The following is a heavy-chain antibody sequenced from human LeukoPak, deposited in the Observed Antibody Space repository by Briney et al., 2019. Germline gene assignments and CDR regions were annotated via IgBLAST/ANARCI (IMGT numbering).Heavy chain of an antibody. Sequence: PGGSLRLSCAASGFTFDDYAMHWVRQAPGMGLEWVSGISWNSGSIGYADPVKGRFTISRDNAKNSLYLQMNSLRAEDTALYYCAKDGASAYYYDSSGSFDYWGQGTLVTVSS. CDR3: AKDGASAYYYDSSGSFDY. D-gene: IGHD3-22*01. CDR1: GFTFDDYA. V-gene: IGHV3-9*01. J-gene: IGHJ4*02. CDR2: ISWNSGSI.